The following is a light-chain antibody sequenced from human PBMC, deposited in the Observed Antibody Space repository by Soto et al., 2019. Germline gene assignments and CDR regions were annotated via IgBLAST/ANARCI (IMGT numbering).Light chain of an antibody. Sequence: VLTQSPSASASLGASVKLTCTLSSGHSSYTIAWHQQQPGKGPRYLMKLNSDGSHSKGDGIPDRFSGSSSGAERYLTISSLQSEDEADYYCQTWGTGPVVFGGGTQLTVL. V-gene: IGLV4-69*01. J-gene: IGLJ2*01. CDR3: QTWGTGPVV. CDR1: SGHSSYT. CDR2: LNSDGSH.